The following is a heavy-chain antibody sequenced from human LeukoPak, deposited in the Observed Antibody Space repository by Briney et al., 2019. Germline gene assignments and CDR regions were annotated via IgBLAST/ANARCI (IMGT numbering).Heavy chain of an antibody. CDR3: AKGIEAYYYYYYMDV. D-gene: IGHD2-21*01. J-gene: IGHJ6*03. CDR1: GFTFSSYG. Sequence: GGSLRLSCAASGFTFSSYGMHWVRQAPGKGLEGVAVISYDGSNKYYADSVKGRFTISRDNSKNTLYLQMNSLRAEDTAVYYCAKGIEAYYYYYYMDVWGKGTTVTVSS. V-gene: IGHV3-30*18. CDR2: ISYDGSNK.